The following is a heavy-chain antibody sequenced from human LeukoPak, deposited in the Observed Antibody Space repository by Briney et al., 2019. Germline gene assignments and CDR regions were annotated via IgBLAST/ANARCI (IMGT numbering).Heavy chain of an antibody. D-gene: IGHD3-10*01. Sequence: SETLSLTCTVSGGSISSSSYYWGWIRQPPGKGLEWIGSIYYSGSTYYNPSLKSRVTISVDTSKNQFSLKLSSVTAADTAVYYCARDWEYYYGSGSRGMDVWGQGTTVTVSS. CDR3: ARDWEYYYGSGSRGMDV. J-gene: IGHJ6*02. CDR1: GGSISSSSYY. CDR2: IYYSGST. V-gene: IGHV4-39*07.